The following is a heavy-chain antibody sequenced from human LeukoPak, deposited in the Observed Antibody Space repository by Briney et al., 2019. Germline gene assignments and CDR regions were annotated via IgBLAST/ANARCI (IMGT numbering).Heavy chain of an antibody. Sequence: EGSLRLSCAASGFTFSTHAMSWVRQAPGKGLDWVSAISGDGATTYYADSVKGRFTISRDNSKNTLYLQMNSLRAEDTAVYYCANQYPGWGQGTLVTVSS. CDR3: ANQYPG. V-gene: IGHV3-23*01. CDR1: GFTFSTHA. CDR2: ISGDGATT. J-gene: IGHJ4*02. D-gene: IGHD4-11*01.